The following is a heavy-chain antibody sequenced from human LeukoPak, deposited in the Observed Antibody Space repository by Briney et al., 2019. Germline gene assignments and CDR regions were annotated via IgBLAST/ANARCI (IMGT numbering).Heavy chain of an antibody. Sequence: SVKVSCKASGGTFSSYAISWVRQAPGQGLEWMGRIIPIFSTANYAQKFQGRVTITTDESTSTAYMELSSLRSEDTAVYYCARDSDPYYYGSGSYYCSVAYWGQGTLVTVSS. CDR1: GGTFSSYA. CDR3: ARDSDPYYYGSGSYYCSVAY. J-gene: IGHJ4*02. D-gene: IGHD3-10*01. V-gene: IGHV1-69*05. CDR2: IIPIFSTA.